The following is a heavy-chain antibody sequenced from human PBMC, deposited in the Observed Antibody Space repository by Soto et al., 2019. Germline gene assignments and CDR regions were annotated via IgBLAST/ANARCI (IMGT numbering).Heavy chain of an antibody. CDR3: ARGRYCLTGRCFPNWFDS. V-gene: IGHV4-39*01. J-gene: IGHJ5*01. CDR2: IHYSGST. CDR1: GDSISDTIYY. Sequence: SETLSLTCRVSGDSISDTIYYWGWIRQPPGMGLEWIGSIHYSGSTQFHPSFKSRVTISVDTSKNEFSLRLRSVTAADTAVYFCARGRYCLTGRCFPNWFDSWGQGALVTVS. D-gene: IGHD7-27*01.